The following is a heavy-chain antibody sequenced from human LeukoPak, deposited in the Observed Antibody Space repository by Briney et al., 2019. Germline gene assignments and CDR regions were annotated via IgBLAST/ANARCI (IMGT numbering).Heavy chain of an antibody. D-gene: IGHD3-3*01. CDR3: ARLVRYDFWSGYSLANYGMDV. V-gene: IGHV4-59*08. J-gene: IGHJ6*02. Sequence: SETLSLTCTVSGGSISSYYWSWIRQPPGKGLEWIGYIYYSGSTNYNPSLKSRVTISVDTSKNQFSLKLCSVTAADTAVYYCARLVRYDFWSGYSLANYGMDVWGQGTTVTVSS. CDR1: GGSISSYY. CDR2: IYYSGST.